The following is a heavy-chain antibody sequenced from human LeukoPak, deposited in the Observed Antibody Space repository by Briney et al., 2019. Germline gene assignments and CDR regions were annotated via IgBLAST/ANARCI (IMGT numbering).Heavy chain of an antibody. CDR2: IYTSGST. J-gene: IGHJ4*02. CDR3: SRDRSLGELTTESPSFDY. Sequence: SETLSLTCTVFGGSISSYYWGWMRQPAGKRLEWIGRIYTSGSTKNNPSHKSRVTMSIDTSKTQISQKLRSVTAADTAVYYCSRDRSLGELTTESPSFDYWGQGTLVTVCS. D-gene: IGHD3-16*01. V-gene: IGHV4-4*07. CDR1: GGSISSYY.